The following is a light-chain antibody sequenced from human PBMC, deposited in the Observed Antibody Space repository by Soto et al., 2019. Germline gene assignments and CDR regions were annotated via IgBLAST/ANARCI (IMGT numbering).Light chain of an antibody. CDR2: GAS. V-gene: IGKV3-20*01. J-gene: IGKJ5*01. CDR1: QSVSSSY. Sequence: EIVLTQSPGTLSLSPGERATLSCRASQSVSSSYLAWYQQKPGQAPRLLIYGASSRPTGIPDRFSGRGSGTDFTLTISRLEPGDFAVYYCQQFYTSPPSTFGQGTRLEIK. CDR3: QQFYTSPPST.